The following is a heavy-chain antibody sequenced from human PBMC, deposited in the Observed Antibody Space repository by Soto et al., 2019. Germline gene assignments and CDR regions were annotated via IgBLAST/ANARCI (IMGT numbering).Heavy chain of an antibody. D-gene: IGHD3-9*01. CDR2: ISFDGNII. V-gene: IGHV3-30-3*01. J-gene: IGHJ4*02. Sequence: GSLRLSCAASEFSFSSYAMHWIRQAPGKGLEWVAVISFDGNIIHYADSVKGRFIISRDNSKNTLYLQMHSLSGEDTAVYYCARTFDTITYYFDYWGQGTLVTVSS. CDR3: ARTFDTITYYFDY. CDR1: EFSFSSYA.